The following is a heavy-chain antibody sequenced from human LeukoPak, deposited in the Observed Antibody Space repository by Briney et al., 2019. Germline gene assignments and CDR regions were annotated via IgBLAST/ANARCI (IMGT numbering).Heavy chain of an antibody. J-gene: IGHJ6*03. CDR2: ISSSSRSYI. D-gene: IGHD5-12*01. Sequence: GSLRLSCAASGFTFSDYYMSWIRQAPGKGLEWVSSISSSSRSYIYYADSVKGRFTISRDNAKNSLYLQMNSLRAEDTAVYYCAREHSGYDFPGRDYYYMDVWGKGTTVTVSS. CDR1: GFTFSDYY. CDR3: AREHSGYDFPGRDYYYMDV. V-gene: IGHV3-69-1*01.